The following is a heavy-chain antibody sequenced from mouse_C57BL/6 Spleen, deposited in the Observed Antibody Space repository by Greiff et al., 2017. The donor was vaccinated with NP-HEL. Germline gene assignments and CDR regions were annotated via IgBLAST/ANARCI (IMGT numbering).Heavy chain of an antibody. CDR2: IYPGDGDT. Sequence: QVQLQQSGPELVKPGASVKISCKASGYAFSSSWMNWVKQRPGKGLEWIGRIYPGDGDTNYNGKFKGKATLTADKSSSTAYMQLSSLTSEDSAVYFCARFDGEIYGAMDYWGQGTSVTVSS. J-gene: IGHJ4*01. CDR3: ARFDGEIYGAMDY. V-gene: IGHV1-82*01. D-gene: IGHD1-1*02. CDR1: GYAFSSSW.